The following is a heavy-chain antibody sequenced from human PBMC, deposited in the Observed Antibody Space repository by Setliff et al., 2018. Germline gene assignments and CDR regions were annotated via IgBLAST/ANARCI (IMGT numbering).Heavy chain of an antibody. Sequence: ASVKVSCKASGYTLSNSILSWVRQAPGQGLEWVGWISAYNGKTYSAQKFQDRVTLTTHTSTNMGYLELRDLRSDDTAVYYCLGLVRYCTKIACQATSGDEVWGLGTLVTVS. CDR3: LGLVRYCTKIACQATSGDEV. J-gene: IGHJ4*02. D-gene: IGHD2-8*01. CDR1: GYTLSNSI. V-gene: IGHV1-18*01. CDR2: ISAYNGKT.